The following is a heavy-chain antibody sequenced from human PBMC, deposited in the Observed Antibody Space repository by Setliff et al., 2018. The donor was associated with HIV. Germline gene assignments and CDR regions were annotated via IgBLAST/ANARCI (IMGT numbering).Heavy chain of an antibody. CDR3: ARLRITMIMMLNYFDY. V-gene: IGHV4-61*02. CDR1: NGSISTIRYY. J-gene: IGHJ4*02. Sequence: PSETLSLTCAVSNGSISTIRYYWSWLRQPAGKGLEWMGRVYISGSTYYNPSLKSRVTISVDTSENQFSLRLNSVTAADTAVYFCARLRITMIMMLNYFDYWGQGTLVTVSS. D-gene: IGHD3-22*01. CDR2: VYISGST.